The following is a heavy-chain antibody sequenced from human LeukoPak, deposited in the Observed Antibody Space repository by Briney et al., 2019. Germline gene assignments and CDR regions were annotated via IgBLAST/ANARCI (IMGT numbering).Heavy chain of an antibody. CDR1: GGSISSHY. D-gene: IGHD6-25*01. CDR3: ASQRYTSGRFDH. J-gene: IGHJ4*02. Sequence: PSETLSLTCAVSGGSISSHYWSWIRQPPGKGLEWIGYFYHSGITKYNPSLKSRVTISVDTSKNQFSLKLSSVTAADTAIYYCASQRYTSGRFDHWGQGTQVTVSS. V-gene: IGHV4-59*08. CDR2: FYHSGIT.